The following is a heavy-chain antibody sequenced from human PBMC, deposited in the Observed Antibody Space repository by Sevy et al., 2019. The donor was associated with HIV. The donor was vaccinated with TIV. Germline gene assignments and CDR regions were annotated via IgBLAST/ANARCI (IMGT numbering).Heavy chain of an antibody. CDR1: GFTFSSYS. Sequence: GGSLRLSCAASGFTFSSYSMTWVRQAPGKGLEWVSSISSSSSYIYYADSVKGRFTISRVNAKNSLYLQMNSLGAEDTAVYYCASGGIAAANDYWGQGTLVTVSS. V-gene: IGHV3-21*01. D-gene: IGHD6-13*01. CDR2: ISSSSSYI. CDR3: ASGGIAAANDY. J-gene: IGHJ4*02.